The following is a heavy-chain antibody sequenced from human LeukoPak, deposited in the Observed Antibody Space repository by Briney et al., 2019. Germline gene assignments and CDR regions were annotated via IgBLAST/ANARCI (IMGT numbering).Heavy chain of an antibody. D-gene: IGHD6-19*01. CDR3: ARGTPSRQQWLVLCYMDV. CDR2: ITPYNGNT. V-gene: IGHV1-18*01. J-gene: IGHJ6*03. Sequence: GASVKVSCKASGYTFIGYSISWVRQAPGHGLEWMGWITPYNGNTNYVQNFQGRVTMTTDTSTSTAYMELSRLRSDDTAVYYCARGTPSRQQWLVLCYMDVWGKGTTVTVSS. CDR1: GYTFIGYS.